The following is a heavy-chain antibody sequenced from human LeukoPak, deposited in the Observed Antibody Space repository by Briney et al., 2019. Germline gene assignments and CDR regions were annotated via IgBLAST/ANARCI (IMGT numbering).Heavy chain of an antibody. CDR3: AKFLPTHIVVANYYFDY. CDR2: ISGSGGST. V-gene: IGHV3-23*01. Sequence: PGGSLRLSCAASGFTFSSYAMSWVRQAPGKGLEGGSAISGSGGSTYYADSVKGRFTISRDNSKNTLYLQMNSLRAEDTAVYYCAKFLPTHIVVANYYFDYWGQGTLVTVSS. CDR1: GFTFSSYA. D-gene: IGHD2-21*01. J-gene: IGHJ4*02.